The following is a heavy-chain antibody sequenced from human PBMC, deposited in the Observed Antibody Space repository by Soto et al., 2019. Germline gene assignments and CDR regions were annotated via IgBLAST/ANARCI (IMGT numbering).Heavy chain of an antibody. CDR2: VDPSDSYT. V-gene: IGHV5-10-1*01. CDR1: GDSFTRYW. D-gene: IGHD3-9*01. J-gene: IGHJ6*02. Sequence: PXEALTISRNSFGDSFTRYWDNLGRQMAGKGLEGIGRVDPSDSYTTYSPSFQGHVTISADKSISTAYLQWRSLKASDTAMYYCARLLYYDILSGYSPYYYGMDVWGQGTTVTVSS. CDR3: ARLLYYDILSGYSPYYYGMDV.